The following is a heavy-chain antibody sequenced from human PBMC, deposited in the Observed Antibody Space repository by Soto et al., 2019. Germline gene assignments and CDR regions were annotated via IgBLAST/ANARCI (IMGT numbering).Heavy chain of an antibody. Sequence: ASVKVSCKASGYTFTSYDINWVRQATGQGLEWMGWMNPNSGNTGYAQKFQGRVTMTRNTSISTAYMALSSLRSEDTAVYYCARGLVRYCSSTSCSMGMDVWCQGTTVTVSS. J-gene: IGHJ6*02. CDR3: ARGLVRYCSSTSCSMGMDV. D-gene: IGHD2-2*01. CDR1: GYTFTSYD. CDR2: MNPNSGNT. V-gene: IGHV1-8*01.